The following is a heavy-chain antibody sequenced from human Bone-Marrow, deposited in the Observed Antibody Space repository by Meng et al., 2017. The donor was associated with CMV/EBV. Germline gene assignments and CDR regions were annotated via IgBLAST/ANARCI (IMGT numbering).Heavy chain of an antibody. J-gene: IGHJ4*02. CDR3: ARGVPYADSPGGYFDY. Sequence: ESLKISCTVSGGSVSSGSYYWSWVRQPPGKGLEWIGYIYYGGSIDYNPSLKSRVTISVETSKKHFSLKLKSVTAADTAVYYCARGVPYADSPGGYFDYWGQGRLVTVSS. CDR1: GGSVSSGSYY. D-gene: IGHD2-2*01. V-gene: IGHV4-61*03. CDR2: IYYGGSI.